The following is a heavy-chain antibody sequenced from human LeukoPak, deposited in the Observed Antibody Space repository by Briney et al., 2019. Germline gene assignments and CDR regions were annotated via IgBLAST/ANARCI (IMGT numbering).Heavy chain of an antibody. CDR3: ATDYYDKAYYYYMDV. CDR1: GFTFSSYG. J-gene: IGHJ6*03. V-gene: IGHV3-30*03. D-gene: IGHD3-22*01. CDR2: ISYDGSNK. Sequence: PGRSLRLSCAASGFTFSSYGMHWVRQAPGKGLEWVAVISYDGSNKYYADSVKGRFTISRDNSKNTLYLQMNSLRAEDTAVYYCATDYYDKAYYYYMDVWGKGTTVTVSS.